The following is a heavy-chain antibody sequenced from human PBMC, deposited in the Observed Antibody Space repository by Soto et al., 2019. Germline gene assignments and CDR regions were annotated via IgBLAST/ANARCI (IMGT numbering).Heavy chain of an antibody. CDR1: GFTFDDYA. Sequence: GGSLRLSCAASGFTFDDYAMHWVRQAPGKGLEWVSGISWNSGSIGYADSVKGRFTISSDNAKNSLYLQMNSLRAEDTALYYCAKASSSDYYYGMDVWGQGTTVTVSS. D-gene: IGHD6-6*01. CDR2: ISWNSGSI. V-gene: IGHV3-9*01. J-gene: IGHJ6*02. CDR3: AKASSSDYYYGMDV.